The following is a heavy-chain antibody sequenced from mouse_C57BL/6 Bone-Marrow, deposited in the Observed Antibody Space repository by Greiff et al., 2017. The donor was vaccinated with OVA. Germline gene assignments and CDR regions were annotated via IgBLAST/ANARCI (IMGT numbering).Heavy chain of an antibody. V-gene: IGHV1-42*01. Sequence: EVQLQESGPELVKPGASVKISCKASGYSFTGYYMNWVKQSPEKSLEWIGEINPSTGGTTYNQKFKAKATLTVDKSSSTAYMQLKSLTSEDSAVYYCARSPFITTVERYYFDYWGQGTTLTVSS. CDR2: INPSTGGT. CDR3: ARSPFITTVERYYFDY. J-gene: IGHJ2*01. CDR1: GYSFTGYY. D-gene: IGHD1-1*01.